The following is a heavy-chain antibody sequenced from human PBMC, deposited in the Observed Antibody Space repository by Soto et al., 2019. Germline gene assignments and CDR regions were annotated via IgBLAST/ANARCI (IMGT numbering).Heavy chain of an antibody. V-gene: IGHV4-59*01. J-gene: IGHJ4*02. CDR3: TRANWYSEY. CDR2: IYYNGNT. Sequence: RLQGPGPGLGKPSGPLPLTGRVPVGSFINNNWSWFRQPPGKGLEWIGYIYYNGNTNYNPSLKSRVTMSVDTSRNQISLKLTTVTAADTAVYYCTRANWYSEYWGQGTLVTVSS. D-gene: IGHD7-27*01. CDR1: VGSFINNN.